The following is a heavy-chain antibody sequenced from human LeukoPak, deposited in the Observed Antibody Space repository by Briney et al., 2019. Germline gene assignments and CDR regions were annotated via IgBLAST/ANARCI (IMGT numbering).Heavy chain of an antibody. V-gene: IGHV4-34*01. D-gene: IGHD3-16*01. CDR3: ARLFNVWGGFDY. Sequence: PSETLSLTCAVYGGSFSGYYWSWIRQPPGKGLEWIGEINHSGSTNYNPSPKSRVTISVDTSKNQFSLKLSSVTAADTAVYYCARLFNVWGGFDYWGQGTLVTVSS. J-gene: IGHJ4*02. CDR2: INHSGST. CDR1: GGSFSGYY.